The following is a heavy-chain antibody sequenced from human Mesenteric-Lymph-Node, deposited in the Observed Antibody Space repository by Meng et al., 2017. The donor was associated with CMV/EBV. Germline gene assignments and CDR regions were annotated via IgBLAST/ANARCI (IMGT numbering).Heavy chain of an antibody. Sequence: SETLSLTCTVSGDSVSGGSYYWGWIRQPPGKGLEWIGSIYYSGSTYYNPSLKSRVTISVDTSKNQFSLKLSSVTAADTAVYYCARDRGIVVVPAAITRKYYYYYGMDVWGQGTTVTVSS. CDR3: ARDRGIVVVPAAITRKYYYYYGMDV. D-gene: IGHD2-2*01. CDR2: IYYSGST. CDR1: GDSVSGGSYY. J-gene: IGHJ6*02. V-gene: IGHV4-39*07.